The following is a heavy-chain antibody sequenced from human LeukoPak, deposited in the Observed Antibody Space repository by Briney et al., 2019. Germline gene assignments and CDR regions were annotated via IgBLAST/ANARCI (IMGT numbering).Heavy chain of an antibody. Sequence: GGSLRLSCVASGFTFSNYAMSWVRQAPGKGLEWVSAISSSGGNTYYADSVKGRFTISRDNSKNTLYLQMSSLRAEDTAVYYCAELGITMIGGVWGKGTTVTISS. CDR2: ISSSGGNT. CDR3: AELGITMIGGV. V-gene: IGHV3-23*01. J-gene: IGHJ6*04. CDR1: GFTFSNYA. D-gene: IGHD3-10*02.